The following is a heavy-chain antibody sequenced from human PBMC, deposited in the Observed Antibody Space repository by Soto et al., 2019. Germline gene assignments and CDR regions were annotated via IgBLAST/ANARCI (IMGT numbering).Heavy chain of an antibody. CDR1: GFTFGTYT. J-gene: IGHJ6*02. D-gene: IGHD2-21*02. CDR3: ARVMCGDCSTYYYYSMDV. V-gene: IGHV3-21*01. CDR2: IGTSSSYI. Sequence: GGSLRLSCAASGFTFGTYTMNWVRQAPGKGLEWVSSIGTSSSYIYYADSVRGRFTISRDNAKDSLYLQMSSLRAEDTAVYYCARVMCGDCSTYYYYSMDVWGQGTTVTVSS.